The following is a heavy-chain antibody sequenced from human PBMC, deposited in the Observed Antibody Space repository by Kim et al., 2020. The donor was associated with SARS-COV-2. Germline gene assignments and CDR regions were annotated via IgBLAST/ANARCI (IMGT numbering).Heavy chain of an antibody. V-gene: IGHV4-34*01. D-gene: IGHD5-12*01. J-gene: IGHJ4*02. CDR1: GGSFSGYY. CDR3: ARGILRGYSGYEEQ. Sequence: SETLSLTCAASGGSFSGYYWSWIRQPPGKGLEWIGEINHSGSTNYNPSLKSRVTISVDTSKNQFSLKLSSLTAADTAVYYCARGILRGYSGYEEQWCQGT. CDR2: INHSGST.